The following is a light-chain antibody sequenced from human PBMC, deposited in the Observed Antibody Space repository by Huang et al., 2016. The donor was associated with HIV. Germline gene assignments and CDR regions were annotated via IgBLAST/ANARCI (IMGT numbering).Light chain of an antibody. CDR3: QQYGGSPMYS. Sequence: EIVLTQSPASLSLAPGERATPSCRASQSVASGYLAWYQQRPGQAPRLLIYGSSNRATGIPHRFSASGSGTDFTLTISRLEPEDFAVYYCQQYGGSPMYSFGQGTKLEIK. CDR2: GSS. V-gene: IGKV3-20*01. J-gene: IGKJ2*03. CDR1: QSVASGY.